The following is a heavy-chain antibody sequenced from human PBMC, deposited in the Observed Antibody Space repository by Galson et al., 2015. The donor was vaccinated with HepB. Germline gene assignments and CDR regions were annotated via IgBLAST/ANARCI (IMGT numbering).Heavy chain of an antibody. CDR1: GFTFSGSA. D-gene: IGHD1-1*01. J-gene: IGHJ4*02. CDR2: IRSKASNYAT. Sequence: SLRLSCAASGFTFSGSAIHWVRQTSGKGLGWVGRIRSKASNYATAYAASLKGRLTISRDASENSLYLLMNSLKIEDTAVYYCSRARPENWKDVNFDSWGQGTLVTVSS. V-gene: IGHV3-73*01. CDR3: SRARPENWKDVNFDS.